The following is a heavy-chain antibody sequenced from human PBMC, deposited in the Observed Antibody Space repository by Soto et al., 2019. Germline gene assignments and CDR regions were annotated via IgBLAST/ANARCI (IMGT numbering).Heavy chain of an antibody. CDR1: GYTFTSYY. J-gene: IGHJ4*02. CDR3: ARDAGGAVDPWYFAY. V-gene: IGHV1-46*01. CDR2: INPSGGST. D-gene: IGHD3-10*01. Sequence: QVQLVQSGAEVKKPGASVKVSCKASGYTFTSYYMHWLRQAPGQGLEWMGIINPSGGSTSYAQKFQGRVTITRDTSTSTVYMELSSLRSEDTAVYYCARDAGGAVDPWYFAYWGQGTLVTVSS.